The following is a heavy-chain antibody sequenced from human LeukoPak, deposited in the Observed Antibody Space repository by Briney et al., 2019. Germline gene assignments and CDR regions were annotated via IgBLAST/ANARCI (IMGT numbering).Heavy chain of an antibody. Sequence: GGSLRLSCAASGFTFSSYWMSWVRQAPGKGLEWVANIKQDGSEKYYVDSVKGRFTISRDNAKDSLYLQMNSLRAEDTAVYYCAREGIAVADRFDYWGQGTLVTVSS. CDR2: IKQDGSEK. J-gene: IGHJ4*02. CDR3: AREGIAVADRFDY. D-gene: IGHD6-19*01. CDR1: GFTFSSYW. V-gene: IGHV3-7*01.